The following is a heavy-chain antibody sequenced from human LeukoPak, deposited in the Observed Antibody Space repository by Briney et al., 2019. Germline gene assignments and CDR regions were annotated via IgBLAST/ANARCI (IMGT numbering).Heavy chain of an antibody. CDR2: ISWNSAIR. Sequence: PGRSLRLSCAASGFNFNDYAIHWVRHTPGKGLEWVPGISWNSAIRNYADSVKGRFTISRDNAKNSLYLQMNSLIPEDTALYYCAKDRGGGGYNFFDYWGQGTLVTVSS. V-gene: IGHV3-9*01. CDR3: AKDRGGGGYNFFDY. D-gene: IGHD5-24*01. CDR1: GFNFNDYA. J-gene: IGHJ4*02.